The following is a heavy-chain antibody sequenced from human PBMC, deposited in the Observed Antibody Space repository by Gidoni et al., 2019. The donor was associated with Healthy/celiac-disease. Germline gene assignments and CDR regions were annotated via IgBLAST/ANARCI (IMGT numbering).Heavy chain of an antibody. D-gene: IGHD7-27*01. CDR2: IYYSGST. CDR3: ARRGSGVLKSTGPDY. CDR1: GGSISSSSYY. J-gene: IGHJ4*02. Sequence: QLQPQQSGTGLVKPSETLSLTCTVSGGSISSSSYYWGWIRHPPGKGLEWIGRIYYSGSTYYNPSLKSRVTISVDTSKNQFALKLSSVTAADAAVYYCARRGSGVLKSTGPDYWGQGTLVTVSS. V-gene: IGHV4-39*01.